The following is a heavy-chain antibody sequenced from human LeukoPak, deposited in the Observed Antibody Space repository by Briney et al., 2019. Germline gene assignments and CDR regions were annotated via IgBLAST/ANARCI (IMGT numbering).Heavy chain of an antibody. CDR3: ARSLSTAGIDF. Sequence: SETLSLTCAVSGYSISSGRHWGWIRQPPGKGLEWIGSVYHSGTTYYNPSLKSRLTISVDTSNNQFSLNLRSVTAADTAVYYCARSLSTAGIDFGRQGTGVTVSA. D-gene: IGHD4-17*01. CDR1: GYSISSGRH. J-gene: IGHJ4*02. V-gene: IGHV4-38-2*01. CDR2: VYHSGTT.